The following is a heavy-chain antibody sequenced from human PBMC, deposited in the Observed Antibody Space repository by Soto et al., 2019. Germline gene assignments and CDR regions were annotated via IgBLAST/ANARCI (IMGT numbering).Heavy chain of an antibody. D-gene: IGHD3-3*01. J-gene: IGHJ3*02. CDR1: GFTFRNFW. V-gene: IGHV3-7*01. Sequence: EVQLVESGGGLVQPGGSLRLSCAASGFTFRNFWMTWVRQAPGKGLEWVANIKEDGRERYYVDSVKGRFTISRDNAKNSVYLQMNSLRVEDTAMYYCAREGGILRFLEWSHADGFDIWGQGTVVTVSS. CDR2: IKEDGRER. CDR3: AREGGILRFLEWSHADGFDI.